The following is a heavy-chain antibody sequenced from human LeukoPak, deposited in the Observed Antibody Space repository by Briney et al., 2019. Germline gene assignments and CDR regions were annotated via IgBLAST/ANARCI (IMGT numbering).Heavy chain of an antibody. J-gene: IGHJ4*02. CDR1: GFTFTSYA. CDR3: AKDETTVTTLVDY. CDR2: IGGVSGGT. V-gene: IGHV3-23*01. Sequence: GGSLRLSCAASGFTFTSYAMSWVRQAPGKGLEWLSSIGGVSGGTYYAGSVKGRFTIYRDNSSSTLYLQMNSLRAEDTAVYYCAKDETTVTTLVDYWGQGTLVTVSS. D-gene: IGHD4-17*01.